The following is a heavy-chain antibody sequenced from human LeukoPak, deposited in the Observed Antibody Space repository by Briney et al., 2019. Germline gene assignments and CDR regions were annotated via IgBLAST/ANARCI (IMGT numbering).Heavy chain of an antibody. D-gene: IGHD4-23*01. J-gene: IGHJ4*02. V-gene: IGHV4-34*01. Sequence: PSETLSLTCAVYGGSFSGYYWSWIRQPPGKGLEWMGEIYHSGSTNYNPSLQSRVTTSVDTSKNQFSLKLSSVTAADTAVYYCARLVSGATVVTHKLNYFDYWGQGTLVTVSS. CDR1: GGSFSGYY. CDR3: ARLVSGATVVTHKLNYFDY. CDR2: IYHSGST.